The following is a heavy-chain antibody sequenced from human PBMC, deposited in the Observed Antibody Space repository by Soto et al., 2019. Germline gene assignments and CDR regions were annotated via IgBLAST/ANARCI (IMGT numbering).Heavy chain of an antibody. CDR3: ARDAGYCNSVRCYPYTMDV. V-gene: IGHV4-30-4*01. D-gene: IGHD2-15*01. CDR1: GESISSGDHY. Sequence: PSETLSLTCTVSGESISSGDHYWSWVRQSPGEGLEWIGFIYYSGNTYYNPSLKSRVSMSVDTSNNQFSLKLNSVTAADTAVYYCARDAGYCNSVRCYPYTMDVWGQGPTVTVSS. J-gene: IGHJ6*02. CDR2: IYYSGNT.